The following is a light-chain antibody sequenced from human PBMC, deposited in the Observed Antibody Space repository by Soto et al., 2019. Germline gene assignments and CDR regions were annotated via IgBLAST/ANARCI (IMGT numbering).Light chain of an antibody. CDR2: PAS. Sequence: DIQLTQSPSFLSASVGDRVTVSCRASQDISTSLAWFQQKAGKVPQLLVYPASTLQDGVPSRFSGSGSGTYFTLTINNLQAEDFAIYYCQHLRTYPFSFGPGTKLDIK. CDR1: QDISTS. V-gene: IGKV1-9*01. J-gene: IGKJ2*03. CDR3: QHLRTYPFS.